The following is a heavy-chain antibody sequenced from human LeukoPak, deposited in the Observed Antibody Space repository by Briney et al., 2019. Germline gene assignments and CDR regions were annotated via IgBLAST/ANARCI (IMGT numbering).Heavy chain of an antibody. Sequence: PGGSLRLSCAASGFTFSSYAMTWLRQAPGKGLEWVSAISDSGGTTYYADSVKGRFTISRDNSKNTLYLQMNSLRAEDTAVYYCATDLRLDYFDYWGQGTLVTVSS. CDR1: GFTFSSYA. D-gene: IGHD2-2*03. CDR3: ATDLRLDYFDY. J-gene: IGHJ4*02. CDR2: ISDSGGTT. V-gene: IGHV3-23*01.